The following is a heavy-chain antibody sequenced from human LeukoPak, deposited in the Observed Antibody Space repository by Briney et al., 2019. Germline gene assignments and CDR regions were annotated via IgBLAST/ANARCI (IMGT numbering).Heavy chain of an antibody. V-gene: IGHV1-46*01. D-gene: IGHD1-1*01. CDR2: INPAGTIT. J-gene: IGHJ4*02. CDR3: VSEDNSPYKNFDH. Sequence: ASVKVSCKASGFTFSSYWMHWVRHAPGQGLEWLGLINPAGTITVFARKFQGRATVTRDTSASTVYMELNTLTSEDTAVYYCVSEDNSPYKNFDHWGQGTLVSVSS. CDR1: GFTFSSYW.